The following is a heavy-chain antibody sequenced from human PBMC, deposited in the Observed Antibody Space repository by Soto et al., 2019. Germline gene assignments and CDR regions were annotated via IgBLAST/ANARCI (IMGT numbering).Heavy chain of an antibody. V-gene: IGHV3-30-3*01. CDR1: GFTFSSYA. D-gene: IGHD1-26*01. Sequence: GGSLRLSCAASGFTFSSYAMHWVRQAPGKGLEWVAVISYDGSNKYYADSVKGRFTISRDNAKNSLYLQMNSLRAEDTAVYYCARDSRGATREDYWGQGTLVTVSS. CDR3: ARDSRGATREDY. J-gene: IGHJ4*02. CDR2: ISYDGSNK.